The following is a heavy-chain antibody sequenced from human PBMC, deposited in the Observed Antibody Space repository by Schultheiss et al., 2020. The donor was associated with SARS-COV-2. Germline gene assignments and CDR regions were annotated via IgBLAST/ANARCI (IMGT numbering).Heavy chain of an antibody. CDR1: GFTFSSYG. J-gene: IGHJ5*02. V-gene: IGHV3-30*03. CDR3: ARTESGNWFDP. CDR2: ISYDGSNK. Sequence: GGSLRLSCAASGFTFSSYGMHWVRQAPGKGLEWVAVISYDGSNKYYADSVKGRFTISRDNSKNTLYLQMKSLRAEDTAVYYCARTESGNWFDPWGQGTLVTVSS.